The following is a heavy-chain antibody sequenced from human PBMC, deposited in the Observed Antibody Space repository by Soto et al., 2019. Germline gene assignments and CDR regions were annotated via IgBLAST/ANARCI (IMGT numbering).Heavy chain of an antibody. V-gene: IGHV3-23*01. CDR3: AREPKPFLTGYYDL. J-gene: IGHJ4*02. CDR2: ISSTGSKT. Sequence: GGSLRLSCIVSGFSMSNHALTWVRQAPGKGLEWVSSISSTGSKTYYADSIKGRFTISRDNSKNTVFLQMNSLRPDDMAFYFCAREPKPFLTGYYDLWGQGTLVTVS. CDR1: GFSMSNHA. D-gene: IGHD3-9*01.